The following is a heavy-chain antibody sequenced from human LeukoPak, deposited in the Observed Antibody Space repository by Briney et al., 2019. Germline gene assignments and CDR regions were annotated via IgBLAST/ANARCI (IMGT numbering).Heavy chain of an antibody. J-gene: IGHJ3*02. Sequence: GGSLRLSCAASGFTFSDYYMSWIRQAPGKGLEWVSYISSSGSTIYYADSVKGRFTISRDNAKNSLYLQMNSLRAEDTAVYYCAREVQQQPDAFDIWGQGTMVTVSS. V-gene: IGHV3-11*01. CDR2: ISSSGSTI. CDR3: AREVQQQPDAFDI. CDR1: GFTFSDYY. D-gene: IGHD6-13*01.